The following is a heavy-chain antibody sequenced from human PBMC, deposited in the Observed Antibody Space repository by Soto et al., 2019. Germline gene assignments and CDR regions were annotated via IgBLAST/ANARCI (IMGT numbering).Heavy chain of an antibody. CDR1: GGSISGGTW. CDR2: IYHNENT. CDR3: ARHGGFNLQY. V-gene: IGHV4-4*02. D-gene: IGHD3-10*01. J-gene: IGHJ4*02. Sequence: QVQLQESGPGLVKPSETLSLTCAVSGGSISGGTWWSWVRQPPGKGLEWIGQIYHNENTEYNPSLESRVTLSADKSKNQFSLRMSSVTAADTAVYYCARHGGFNLQYWGQGALVTVSS.